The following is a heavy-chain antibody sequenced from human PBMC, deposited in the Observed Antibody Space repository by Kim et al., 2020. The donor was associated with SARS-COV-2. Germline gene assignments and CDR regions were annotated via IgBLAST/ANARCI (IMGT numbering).Heavy chain of an antibody. D-gene: IGHD6-13*01. V-gene: IGHV4-39*07. CDR3: ARDRFYSIDSQGEFDF. CDR2: IYDSGTT. J-gene: IGHJ4*02. Sequence: SETLSLTCTVSGGSIRSGSYYWGWIRQPPGKGLEWIGSIYDSGTTYYNPSLKSRVTMSVDTSRNHFSLQLRSVTAADTAVYYCARDRFYSIDSQGEFDFWGEGAGVSVAS. CDR1: GGSIRSGSYY.